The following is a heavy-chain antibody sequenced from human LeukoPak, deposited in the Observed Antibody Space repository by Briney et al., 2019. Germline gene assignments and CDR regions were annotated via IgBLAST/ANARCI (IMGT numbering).Heavy chain of an antibody. J-gene: IGHJ3*02. CDR2: FDPEDGET. Sequence: GASVKVSCKGSGYTLTELSMHWVRQAPGKGLEWMGDFDPEDGETIYAQKFQGRVTMTEDTSTDTAYMELSGLRSEDTAVYYCATDQHCTNGVCYTLDAFDIWGQGTMVTVSS. CDR1: GYTLTELS. V-gene: IGHV1-24*01. D-gene: IGHD2-8*01. CDR3: ATDQHCTNGVCYTLDAFDI.